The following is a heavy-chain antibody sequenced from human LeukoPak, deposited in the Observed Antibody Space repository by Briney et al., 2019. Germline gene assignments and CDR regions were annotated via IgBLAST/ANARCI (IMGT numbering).Heavy chain of an antibody. CDR1: GYTCTSYG. J-gene: IGHJ4*02. V-gene: IGHV1-18*04. D-gene: IGHD6-19*01. CDR2: ISAYNGNT. CDR3: ARARSGWYGYYFDY. Sequence: GASVKVSCKASGYTCTSYGISWVRQAPGQGLEWMGWISAYNGNTNYAQKLQGRVTMTTDTSTSTAYMELRSLRSDDTAVYYCARARSGWYGYYFDYWGQGTLVTVSS.